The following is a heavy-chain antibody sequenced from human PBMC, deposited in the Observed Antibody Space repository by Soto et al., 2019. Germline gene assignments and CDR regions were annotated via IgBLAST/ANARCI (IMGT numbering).Heavy chain of an antibody. CDR1: GFTFRSYG. CDR2: IDSGAATI. CDR3: ATDRDGVEDFDY. J-gene: IGHJ4*02. D-gene: IGHD2-8*01. V-gene: IGHV3-48*03. Sequence: VQLVESGGGLVQPGGSLRLSCAASGFTFRSYGMTWARQAPGLGLEWVAHIDSGAATISYSDSVRGRFTISRDNARNSSSLQMISLRAEDMAIYSCATDRDGVEDFDYWGQGTLGTVSS.